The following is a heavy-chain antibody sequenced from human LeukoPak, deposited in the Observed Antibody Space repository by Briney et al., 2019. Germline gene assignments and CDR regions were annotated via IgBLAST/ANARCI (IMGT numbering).Heavy chain of an antibody. CDR3: ARGWSSGYPDSDAFDF. CDR1: GGSIRGFY. Sequence: PSETLSLTCTVSGGSIRGFYWTWIRQPAEKKLEWIGHIYPSGKTNYNPSLKNRVTMSVDTSKKQVSLKLNSVTAADTAVYYCARGWSSGYPDSDAFDFWGQGTMVTVSS. J-gene: IGHJ3*01. CDR2: IYPSGKT. D-gene: IGHD3-22*01. V-gene: IGHV4-4*07.